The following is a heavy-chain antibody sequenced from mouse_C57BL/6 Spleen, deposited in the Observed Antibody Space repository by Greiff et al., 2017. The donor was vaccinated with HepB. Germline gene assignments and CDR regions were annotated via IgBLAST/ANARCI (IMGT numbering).Heavy chain of an antibody. V-gene: IGHV1-55*01. Sequence: QVQLQQSGAELVKPGASVKMSCKASGYTFTSYWITWVKQRPGQGLEWIGDIYPGSGSTNYNEKFKSKATLTVDTSSSTAYMQLSSLTSEDSAVYYCASNWDVWNAMDYWGQGTSVTVSS. D-gene: IGHD4-1*01. CDR1: GYTFTSYW. CDR3: ASNWDVWNAMDY. J-gene: IGHJ4*01. CDR2: IYPGSGST.